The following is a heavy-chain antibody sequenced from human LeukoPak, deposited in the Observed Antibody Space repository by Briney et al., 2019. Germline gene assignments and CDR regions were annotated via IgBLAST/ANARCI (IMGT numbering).Heavy chain of an antibody. V-gene: IGHV1-46*01. D-gene: IGHD3-22*01. J-gene: IGHJ3*02. CDR3: ARVMNYYDSSGYVDAFDI. CDR2: INPSGGST. Sequence: ASVKVSCKASGYTFTSYYMHWVRQAPGQGLEGMGLINPSGGSTSYAQKFQGRVTMTRDTSTSTVYMELSSLRSEDTAVYYCARVMNYYDSSGYVDAFDIWGQGTMVTVSS. CDR1: GYTFTSYY.